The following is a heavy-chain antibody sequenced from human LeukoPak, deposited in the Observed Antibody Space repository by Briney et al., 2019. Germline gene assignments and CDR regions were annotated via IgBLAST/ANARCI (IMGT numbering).Heavy chain of an antibody. V-gene: IGHV3-48*03. CDR1: GFTYSIYE. J-gene: IGHJ3*02. CDR2: ISCSGSTI. CDR3: AVHYCSGGSCYWGAFDI. D-gene: IGHD2-15*01. Sequence: PGGSLRLSCAASGFTYSIYEMNWVPQAPGKGLECGSYISCSGSTIHYADAVRGGFTIHGDNAKNSVYLQMNSLRAEDTAVYYCAVHYCSGGSCYWGAFDIWGQGTMVTVSS.